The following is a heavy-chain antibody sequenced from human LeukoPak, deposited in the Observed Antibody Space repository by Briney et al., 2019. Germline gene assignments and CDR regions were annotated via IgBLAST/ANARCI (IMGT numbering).Heavy chain of an antibody. J-gene: IGHJ6*02. CDR2: ISSSGSTI. V-gene: IGHV3-11*01. Sequence: GGSLRLSCAASGFTFSDYYMSWIRQAPGKGLEWVSYISSSGSTIYYADSVEGRFTISRDNAKNSLYLQMNSLRVEDTALYYCTKDVTPGGADVWGQGTTVTVSS. D-gene: IGHD1-14*01. CDR1: GFTFSDYY. CDR3: TKDVTPGGADV.